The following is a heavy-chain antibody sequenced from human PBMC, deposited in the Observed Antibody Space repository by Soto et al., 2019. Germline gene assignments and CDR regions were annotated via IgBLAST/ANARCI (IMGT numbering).Heavy chain of an antibody. CDR1: GFTFSSYG. Sequence: LRLSCAASGFTFSSYGMHWVRQAPGKGLEWVAVISYDGSNKYYADSVKGRFTISRDNSKNTLYLQMNSLRAEDTAVYYCAKDSHILTGYTFDYWGQGTLVTVSS. CDR2: ISYDGSNK. J-gene: IGHJ4*02. D-gene: IGHD3-9*01. CDR3: AKDSHILTGYTFDY. V-gene: IGHV3-30*18.